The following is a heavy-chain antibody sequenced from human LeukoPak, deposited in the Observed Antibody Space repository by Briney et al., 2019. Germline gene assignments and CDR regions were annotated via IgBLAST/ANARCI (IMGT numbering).Heavy chain of an antibody. CDR3: ALPAKGAYFYYYMEV. CDR1: AYTSPNYG. V-gene: IGHV1-18*01. CDR2: ISTYNGNT. D-gene: IGHD2-2*01. Sequence: ASVTVSCKSSAYTSPNYGITWVRQAPGRGREWRGWISTYNGNTQYAQKFQGRVTITTDTPTTTVYMELRSLRFNDTAVYYCALPAKGAYFYYYMEVWGKGTTVTVSS. J-gene: IGHJ6*03.